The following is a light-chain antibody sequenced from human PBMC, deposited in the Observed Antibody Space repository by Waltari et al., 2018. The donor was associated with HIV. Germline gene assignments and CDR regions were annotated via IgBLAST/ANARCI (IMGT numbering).Light chain of an antibody. CDR2: DDN. CDR3: ATWDSTLPAWV. Sequence: QSVLTQSPSVSATPGQRVPISCSGGYSNIGTNFVFWYQQFPGMAPKLLIHDDNKRPAGISDRFSGSKSGSSATLCITRLQTGDEGDYYCATWDSTLPAWVFGGGTKVTVV. V-gene: IGLV1-51*01. CDR1: YSNIGTNF. J-gene: IGLJ3*02.